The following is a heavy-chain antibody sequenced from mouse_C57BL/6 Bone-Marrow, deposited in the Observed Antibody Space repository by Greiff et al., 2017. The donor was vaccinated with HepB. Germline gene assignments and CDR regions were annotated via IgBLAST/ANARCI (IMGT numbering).Heavy chain of an antibody. CDR1: GFTFSSYA. J-gene: IGHJ1*03. CDR2: ISDGGSYT. CDR3: AKESPSITTGGGYFDV. Sequence: EVKLMESGGGLVKPGGSLKLPCAASGFTFSSYAMSWVRQTPEKRLEWVATISDGGSYTYYPDNVKGRFTITRDNAKNNLYLQMSQLKSEDTAMYYCAKESPSITTGGGYFDVWGTGTTVTVSS. D-gene: IGHD1-1*01. V-gene: IGHV5-4*01.